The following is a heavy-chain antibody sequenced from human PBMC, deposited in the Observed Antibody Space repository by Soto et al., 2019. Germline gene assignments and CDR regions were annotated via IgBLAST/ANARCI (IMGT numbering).Heavy chain of an antibody. CDR3: AKVKSPITPYYYGMDV. J-gene: IGHJ6*02. D-gene: IGHD3-10*01. V-gene: IGHV3-23*01. CDR1: GFSFSSYA. Sequence: SCAACGFSFSSYAMSWVRQAPGKGLEWVSAISGSGGSTYYADSVKGRFTISRDNSKNTLYLQMNSLRAEDTAVYYCAKVKSPITPYYYGMDVWGQGTTVTVSS. CDR2: ISGSGGST.